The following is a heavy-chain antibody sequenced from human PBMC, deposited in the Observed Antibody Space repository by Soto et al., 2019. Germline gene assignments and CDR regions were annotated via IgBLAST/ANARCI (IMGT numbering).Heavy chain of an antibody. CDR1: GGTFSSYA. CDR2: IIPIFGTA. J-gene: IGHJ4*02. CDR3: ARDRCSGGSCYQRRYFDY. D-gene: IGHD2-15*01. V-gene: IGHV1-69*13. Sequence: SVKVSCKASGGTFSSYAISWVRQAPGQGLEWMGGIIPIFGTANYAQKFQGRVTITADESTSTAYMELSSLRSEDTAVYYCARDRCSGGSCYQRRYFDYWGQGTLVTVSS.